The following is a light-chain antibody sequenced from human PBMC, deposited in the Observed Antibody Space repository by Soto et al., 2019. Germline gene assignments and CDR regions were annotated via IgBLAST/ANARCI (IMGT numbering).Light chain of an antibody. CDR1: SSDVGSYNL. V-gene: IGLV2-23*03. J-gene: IGLJ2*01. Sequence: QSALTQPASVSGSPGQSITISCTGTSSDVGSYNLVSWYQQHPGKAPKLMIYEGSKRPSGVSNRFSGSKSGNTASLTISGLQADDEAAYYCCSYAGSSTFVFGGGTKLTVL. CDR3: CSYAGSSTFV. CDR2: EGS.